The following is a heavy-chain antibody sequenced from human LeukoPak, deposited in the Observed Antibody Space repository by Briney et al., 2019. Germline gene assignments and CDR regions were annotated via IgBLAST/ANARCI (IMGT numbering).Heavy chain of an antibody. CDR3: ARVLRFNYYGMDV. V-gene: IGHV3-23*01. CDR1: GFTFSNYA. CDR2: ISVGGGSP. J-gene: IGHJ6*02. Sequence: GGSLRLSCAASGFTFSNYAMNWVRQAPGKGLEWVSLISVGGGSPYYADSVKGRFTITRDNSKNTLYLQMNRLRAEDTAIYYCARVLRFNYYGMDVWGHGTTVTVSS. D-gene: IGHD3-10*01.